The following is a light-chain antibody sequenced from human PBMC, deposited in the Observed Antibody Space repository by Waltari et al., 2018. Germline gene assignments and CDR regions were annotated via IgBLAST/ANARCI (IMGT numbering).Light chain of an antibody. Sequence: DIQRTQSPSSLSASVGDTVALTCRASQDIANSVAWYQQHTRNAPGLLLFGAAPLQDGVPSRFIGSGSVREFTLTISSLLPEDFVTDFCQLLNSFFYTFGQGTTLEIK. V-gene: IGKV1-9*01. CDR3: QLLNSFFYT. J-gene: IGKJ2*01. CDR2: GAA. CDR1: QDIANS.